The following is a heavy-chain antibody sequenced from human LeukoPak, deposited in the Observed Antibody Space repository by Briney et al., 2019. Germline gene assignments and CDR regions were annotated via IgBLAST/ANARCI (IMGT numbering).Heavy chain of an antibody. J-gene: IGHJ4*02. D-gene: IGHD3-16*01. CDR3: ATLSGPGETLDF. Sequence: GGSLRLSCAASVFTFSSYAMSWVRQAPGKGLEWVSTISGSVGSTYYADSVKGRFTISRDNSKNTLYLQRNSLRVEDTAVYCCATLSGPGETLDFWGQGTLVTVSS. CDR2: ISGSVGST. V-gene: IGHV3-23*01. CDR1: VFTFSSYA.